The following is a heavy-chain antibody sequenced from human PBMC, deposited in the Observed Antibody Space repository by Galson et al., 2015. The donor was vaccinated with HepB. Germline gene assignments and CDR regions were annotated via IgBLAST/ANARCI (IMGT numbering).Heavy chain of an antibody. CDR3: AKDTELLYYYGMDV. J-gene: IGHJ6*02. Sequence: SLRLSCAASGFTFSRYAMSWVRQAPGKGLEWVSAISGSGGSTYYADSVKGRFTISRDNSKNTLYLQMNSLRAEDTAVYYCAKDTELLYYYGMDVWGQGTTVTVSS. V-gene: IGHV3-23*01. CDR1: GFTFSRYA. CDR2: ISGSGGST. D-gene: IGHD1-7*01.